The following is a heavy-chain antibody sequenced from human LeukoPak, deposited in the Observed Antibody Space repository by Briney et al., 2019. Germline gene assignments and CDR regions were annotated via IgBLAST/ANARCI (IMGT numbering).Heavy chain of an antibody. CDR2: ISSSSSYI. Sequence: PGGSLRLSCAASGFTFSSYSVNWVRQAPGKGLEWVSSISSSSSYIYYADSVKGRFTISRDNAKNSLYLQMNSLRAEDTAVYYCARDRAKRGIAVAGTSFDYWGQGTLVTVSS. CDR3: ARDRAKRGIAVAGTSFDY. J-gene: IGHJ4*02. D-gene: IGHD6-19*01. V-gene: IGHV3-21*01. CDR1: GFTFSSYS.